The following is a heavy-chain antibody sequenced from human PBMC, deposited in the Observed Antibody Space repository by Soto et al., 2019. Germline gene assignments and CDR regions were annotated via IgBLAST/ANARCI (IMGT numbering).Heavy chain of an antibody. J-gene: IGHJ5*02. CDR3: VPFPIVVVTGRFDP. CDR1: GYTFTGYY. D-gene: IGHD2-21*02. Sequence: SGAEVKKPGASVKVSCKASGYTFTGYYMHWVRQAPGQGLEWMGWINPNSGGTNYAQKFQGRVTMTRDTSISTAYMELSRLRSDDTAVYYCVPFPIVVVTGRFDPWGQGTLVTVSS. V-gene: IGHV1-2*02. CDR2: INPNSGGT.